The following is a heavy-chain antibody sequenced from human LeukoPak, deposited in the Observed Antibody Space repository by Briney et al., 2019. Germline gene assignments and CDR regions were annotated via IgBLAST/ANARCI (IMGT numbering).Heavy chain of an antibody. V-gene: IGHV1-2*02. CDR1: GYTFTGYY. D-gene: IGHD1-1*01. CDR2: INPNRGGT. J-gene: IGHJ4*02. Sequence: ASVKVSCKSSGYTFTGYYIHWVRQAPGQGLEWMGWINPNRGGTNYAQKFQGRVTMTRDTSISTAYMELSRLRSDDTAVYYCARGTTGTTNYWGQGTLVTVSS. CDR3: ARGTTGTTNY.